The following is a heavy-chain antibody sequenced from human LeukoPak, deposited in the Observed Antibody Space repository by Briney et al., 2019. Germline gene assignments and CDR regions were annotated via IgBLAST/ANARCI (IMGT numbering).Heavy chain of an antibody. J-gene: IGHJ4*02. CDR3: AKHKENYGDSCLDDY. Sequence: TGGSLRLSCAASGFTFSSYGMHWVRQAPGKGLEWVAVISYDGSNKYYADSVKGRFTISRDNSKNTLYLQMNSLRGEDTAVYYCAKHKENYGDSCLDDYWGQGTLVTVSS. CDR2: ISYDGSNK. V-gene: IGHV3-30*18. D-gene: IGHD4-17*01. CDR1: GFTFSSYG.